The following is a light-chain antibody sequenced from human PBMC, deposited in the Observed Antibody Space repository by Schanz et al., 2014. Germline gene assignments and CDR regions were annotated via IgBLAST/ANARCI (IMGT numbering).Light chain of an antibody. Sequence: EIVLTQSPGTLSLSPGERATLSCRASQSVSSSYLAWYQQKPGQAPRLLIYDASKRATGIPARFSGSGSGTDFTLAISSLEPEDFAVYYCQQRSIWPVTFGQGTRLEIK. J-gene: IGKJ5*01. CDR3: QQRSIWPVT. CDR1: QSVSSSY. CDR2: DAS. V-gene: IGKV3D-20*02.